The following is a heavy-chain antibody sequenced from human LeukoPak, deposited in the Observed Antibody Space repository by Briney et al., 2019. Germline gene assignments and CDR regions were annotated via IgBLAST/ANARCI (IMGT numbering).Heavy chain of an antibody. CDR2: IIPIFGTA. J-gene: IGHJ6*03. V-gene: IGHV1-69*13. D-gene: IGHD6-13*01. CDR3: ARAEAAAGNYYYYMDV. Sequence: SVKVSCKASGGTFSSYAISWVRQAPGQGLEWMGGIIPIFGTANYAQKFQGRVTITADESTSTAYMELSSLRSEDTAVYYCARAEAAAGNYYYYMDVWGKGTTVTISS. CDR1: GGTFSSYA.